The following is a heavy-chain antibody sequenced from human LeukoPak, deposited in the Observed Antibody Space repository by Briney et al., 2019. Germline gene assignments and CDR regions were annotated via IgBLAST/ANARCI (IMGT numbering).Heavy chain of an antibody. V-gene: IGHV3-48*01. Sequence: PGGCLRLSCAASGFTFSSYSMNWVRQAPGKGLEWVSYISSSSSTIYYADSVKGRFTISRDNTKNSLYLQMNSLRAEDTAVYYCARDEKYRVYYFDYWGQGTLVTVSS. CDR3: ARDEKYRVYYFDY. CDR1: GFTFSSYS. D-gene: IGHD2-2*01. J-gene: IGHJ4*02. CDR2: ISSSSSTI.